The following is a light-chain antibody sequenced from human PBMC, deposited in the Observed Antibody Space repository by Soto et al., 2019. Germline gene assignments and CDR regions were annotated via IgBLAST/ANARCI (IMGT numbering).Light chain of an antibody. J-gene: IGKJ1*01. V-gene: IGKV3-15*01. CDR2: AAS. CDR3: QQYINWLRT. CDR1: QSISSN. Sequence: EIVLTQSPGTLSLSPGERATLSCRASQSISSNLAWYQQKPGQAPRLLIYAASTRATGIPARLSGSGSGTDFTLTISSLQSEDSAVYYCQQYINWLRTFGQGTKVDIK.